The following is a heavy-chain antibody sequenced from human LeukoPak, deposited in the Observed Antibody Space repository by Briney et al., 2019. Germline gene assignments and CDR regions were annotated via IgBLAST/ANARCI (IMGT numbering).Heavy chain of an antibody. Sequence: GGSLRLSCAASGFTFSTYWMSWVRQAPGKGLECVANIRRDGSEKYYVDSVKGRFTIFRDDAKSSLYLQMNSLRAEDTAVYFCARVYTGNRWHFDYWGQGTLVTVSS. CDR3: ARVYTGNRWHFDY. CDR2: IRRDGSEK. CDR1: GFTFSTYW. D-gene: IGHD2-2*02. V-gene: IGHV3-7*03. J-gene: IGHJ4*02.